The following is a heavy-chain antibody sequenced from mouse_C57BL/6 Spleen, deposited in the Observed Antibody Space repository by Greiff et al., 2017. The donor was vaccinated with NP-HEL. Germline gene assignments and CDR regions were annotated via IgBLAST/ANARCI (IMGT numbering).Heavy chain of an antibody. CDR3: ADGSSSWYFDV. CDR2: ISYDGSN. CDR1: GYSITSGYY. V-gene: IGHV3-6*01. J-gene: IGHJ1*03. Sequence: VQLQQSGPGLVKPSQSLSLTCSVTGYSITSGYYWNWIRQFPGNKLEWMGYISYDGSNNYNPSLKNRISIPRDTSKNQFFLKLNSVTTEDTATYYCADGSSSWYFDVWGTGTTVTVSS. D-gene: IGHD1-1*01.